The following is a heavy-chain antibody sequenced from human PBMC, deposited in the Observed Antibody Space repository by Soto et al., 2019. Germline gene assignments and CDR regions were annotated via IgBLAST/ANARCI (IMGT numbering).Heavy chain of an antibody. J-gene: IGHJ5*02. CDR3: ARVLGVGRDWFDP. CDR1: GGSISSYY. CDR2: IYYSGST. D-gene: IGHD3-16*01. Sequence: ETLSLTCTVSGGSISSYYWSWIRQPPGKGLEWIGYIYYSGSTNYNPSLKSRVTISVDTSKNQFSLKLSSVTAADTAVYYCARVLGVGRDWFDPWGQGTLVTVSS. V-gene: IGHV4-59*01.